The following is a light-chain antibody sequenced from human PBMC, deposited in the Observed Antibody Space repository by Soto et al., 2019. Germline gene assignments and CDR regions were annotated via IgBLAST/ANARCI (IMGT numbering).Light chain of an antibody. CDR2: AAS. V-gene: IGKV1-12*01. CDR1: QGITSW. Sequence: DIQMTQSPSFVSASVGDRVTITCRASQGITSWLAWYQQKPGRAPKLLIHAASSLESWVPSRFTGSGSGTDFTLTISSLQHEDFATYYSQQTSSFPLTFGVGTKVAIK. J-gene: IGKJ4*01. CDR3: QQTSSFPLT.